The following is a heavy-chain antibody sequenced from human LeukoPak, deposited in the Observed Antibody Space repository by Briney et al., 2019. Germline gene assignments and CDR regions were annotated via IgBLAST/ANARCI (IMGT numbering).Heavy chain of an antibody. CDR1: GFTFSSYS. Sequence: GGSLRLSCAASGFTFSSYSMNWVRQAPGKGLEWVSYIDTSGSPIYYADSVKGRFTISRDNAKNSLYLQMNSLRADDTAVHYCARGPPLFDPWGQGALVTVSS. J-gene: IGHJ5*02. CDR3: ARGPPLFDP. V-gene: IGHV3-48*01. CDR2: IDTSGSPI.